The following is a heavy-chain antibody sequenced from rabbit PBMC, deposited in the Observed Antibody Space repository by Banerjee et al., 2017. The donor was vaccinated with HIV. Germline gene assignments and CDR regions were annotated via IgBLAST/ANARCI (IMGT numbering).Heavy chain of an antibody. CDR2: INTISGDT. J-gene: IGHJ4*01. V-gene: IGHV1S45*01. Sequence: QEQLKESGGGLVQPGGSLTLTCTASGFSFSNGYVMCWVRQAPGKGLEWIACINTISGDTVYATWAKGRFTISKASWTTVTLQMTSLTAADTASYFCARGDADDVTYGYDLWGPGTLVTVS. CDR1: GFSFSNGYV. D-gene: IGHD6-1*01. CDR3: ARGDADDVTYGYDL.